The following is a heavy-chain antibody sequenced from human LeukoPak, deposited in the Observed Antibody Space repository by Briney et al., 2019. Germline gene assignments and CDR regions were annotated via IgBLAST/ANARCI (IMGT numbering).Heavy chain of an antibody. D-gene: IGHD2-21*02. CDR1: GGSIRSYY. J-gene: IGHJ3*02. V-gene: IGHV4-34*01. CDR2: INHSGST. Sequence: PSETLSLTCSVSGGSIRSYYWSWIRQPPGKGLEWIGEINHSGSTNYNPSLKSRVTISVDTSKNQFSLKLSSVTAADTAVYYCARELRVVVTGDAFDIWGQGTMVTVSS. CDR3: ARELRVVVTGDAFDI.